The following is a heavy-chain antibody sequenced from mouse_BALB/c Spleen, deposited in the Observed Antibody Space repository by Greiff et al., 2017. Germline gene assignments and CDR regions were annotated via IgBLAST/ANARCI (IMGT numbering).Heavy chain of an antibody. D-gene: IGHD2-1*01. V-gene: IGHV1-69*02. J-gene: IGHJ2*01. Sequence: QVQLQQPGAELVRPGASVKLSCKASGYTFTSYWINWVKQRPGQGLEWIGNIYPSDSYTNYNQKFKDKATLTVDKSSSTAYMQLSSPTSEDSAVYYCTDGNYALDYWGQGTTLTVSS. CDR1: GYTFTSYW. CDR2: IYPSDSYT. CDR3: TDGNYALDY.